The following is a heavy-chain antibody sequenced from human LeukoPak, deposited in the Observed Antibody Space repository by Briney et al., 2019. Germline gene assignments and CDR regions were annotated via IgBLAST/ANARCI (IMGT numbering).Heavy chain of an antibody. CDR2: IWYDGSNK. Sequence: GGSLRLSCAAPGFTFSTYGMHWVRQAPGKGLEWVAVIWYDGSNKYYADSVKGRFTISGDNSKNTLYLQMNSLSAEDTAVYYCARDRLPYYYYYAMDVWGQGTTVTVTS. V-gene: IGHV3-33*01. D-gene: IGHD4-11*01. CDR3: ARDRLPYYYYYAMDV. CDR1: GFTFSTYG. J-gene: IGHJ6*02.